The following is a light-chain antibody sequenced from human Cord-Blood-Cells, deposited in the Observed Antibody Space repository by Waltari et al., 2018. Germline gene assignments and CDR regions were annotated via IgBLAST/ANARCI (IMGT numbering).Light chain of an antibody. V-gene: IGKV1-5*01. CDR3: QQYNSYPYT. CDR2: DAS. Sequence: DIQMTQSPSTLSPSVGHRVTITCRASQSISSWLAWYQQKPGKAPKLLIYDASSLESGVPSRFSGSGSGTEFTLTISSLQPDDFATYYCQQYNSYPYTFGQGTKLEIK. CDR1: QSISSW. J-gene: IGKJ2*01.